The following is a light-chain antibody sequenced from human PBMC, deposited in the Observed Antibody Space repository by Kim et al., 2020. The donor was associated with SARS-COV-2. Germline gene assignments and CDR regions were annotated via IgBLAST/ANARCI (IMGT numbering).Light chain of an antibody. CDR3: QSYDSRLSVVV. V-gene: IGLV1-40*01. J-gene: IGLJ2*01. CDR1: SSNIGAGYD. CDR2: GNI. Sequence: QRVTISCTGSSSNIGAGYDVHWYQQLPGTAPKLLIYGNINRPSGVPDRFSGSKSGTSVSLAITGLQAEDEADYYCQSYDSRLSVVVFGGGTQLTVL.